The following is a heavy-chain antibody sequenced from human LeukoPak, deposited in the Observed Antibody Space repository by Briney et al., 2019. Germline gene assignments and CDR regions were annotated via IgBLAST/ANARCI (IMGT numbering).Heavy chain of an antibody. CDR2: IYPGDSDT. J-gene: IGHJ4*02. CDR1: GYSFTSYW. V-gene: IGHV5-51*01. D-gene: IGHD3-22*01. Sequence: GESLKISCKGSGYSFTSYWIGWVRQMPGKGLEWMGIIYPGDSDTRYSPSFQGQVTTSADKSISTAYLQWSSLKASDTAMYYCARRVDSSGYYYAYFDYWGQGTLVTVSS. CDR3: ARRVDSSGYYYAYFDY.